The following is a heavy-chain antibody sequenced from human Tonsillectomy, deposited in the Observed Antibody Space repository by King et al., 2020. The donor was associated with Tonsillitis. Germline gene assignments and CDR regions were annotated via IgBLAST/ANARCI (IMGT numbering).Heavy chain of an antibody. V-gene: IGHV3-23*04. Sequence: VQLVQSGGGLVQPGGPLRLSCAASGFTFRSYALSWVRQSPGKGLQWVSVISGSGFKTYYIDSVKGRFTISRDNSKNTVSLQMNSLRAEDTGVYYCVREMLTGSCADYWGQGTLVTVSS. CDR2: ISGSGFKT. CDR3: VREMLTGSCADY. D-gene: IGHD2-15*01. CDR1: GFTFRSYA. J-gene: IGHJ4*02.